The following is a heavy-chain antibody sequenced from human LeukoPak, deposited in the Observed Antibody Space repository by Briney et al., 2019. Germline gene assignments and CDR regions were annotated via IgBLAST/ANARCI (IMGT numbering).Heavy chain of an antibody. V-gene: IGHV3-11*01. D-gene: IGHD4-17*01. CDR3: ARDRIGYGDYVWSFKGDY. CDR1: GFTFSDYY. J-gene: IGHJ4*02. Sequence: GGSLRLSCAASGFTFSDYYMSWIRQAPGKGLEWVSYISSSGSTIYYADSVKGRFTISRDNAKNSLYLQMNSLRAEDTAVYYCARDRIGYGDYVWSFKGDYWGQGTLVTVSS. CDR2: ISSSGSTI.